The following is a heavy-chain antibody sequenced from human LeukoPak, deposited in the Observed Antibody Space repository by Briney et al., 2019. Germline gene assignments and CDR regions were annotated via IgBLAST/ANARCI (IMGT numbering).Heavy chain of an antibody. CDR3: EAYGSGSYYTADY. D-gene: IGHD3-10*01. J-gene: IGHJ4*02. Sequence: SETLSLTCTVSGGSISSSSYYWGWIRQPPGKGLEWIGSIYYSGSTYYNPSLKSRVTISVDTSKNQFSLKLSSVTAADTAVYYCEAYGSGSYYTADYWGQGTLVTVSS. CDR1: GGSISSSSYY. V-gene: IGHV4-39*07. CDR2: IYYSGST.